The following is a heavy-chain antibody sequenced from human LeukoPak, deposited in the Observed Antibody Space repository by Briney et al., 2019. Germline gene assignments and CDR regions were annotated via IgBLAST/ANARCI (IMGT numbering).Heavy chain of an antibody. CDR2: IYPGDSDT. Sequence: GESLKISCKGSGYSFTSYWIGWVRQMPGKGLEWMGIIYPGDSDTRYSPSFRGQVTISADKSISTAYLQWSSLKASDTAMYYCATPKEVEMATIGAFDIWGQGTMVTVSS. V-gene: IGHV5-51*01. CDR1: GYSFTSYW. CDR3: ATPKEVEMATIGAFDI. D-gene: IGHD5-24*01. J-gene: IGHJ3*02.